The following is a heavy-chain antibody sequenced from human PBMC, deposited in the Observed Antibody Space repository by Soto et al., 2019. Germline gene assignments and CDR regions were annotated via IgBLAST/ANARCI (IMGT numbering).Heavy chain of an antibody. D-gene: IGHD2-15*01. CDR1: GFTFSSYA. V-gene: IGHV3-30-3*01. CDR3: ARAGCDGGSCYTRVGLRNGMDV. Sequence: QVQLVESGGGVVQPGRSLRLSCAASGFTFSSYAMHWVRQAPGKGLEMVAVVSYDGNNKYYADSVKGRFTISRDNSNNTLYLQMNSLRAEDTAVYYCARAGCDGGSCYTRVGLRNGMDVWGQGTTVTFSS. J-gene: IGHJ6*01. CDR2: VSYDGNNK.